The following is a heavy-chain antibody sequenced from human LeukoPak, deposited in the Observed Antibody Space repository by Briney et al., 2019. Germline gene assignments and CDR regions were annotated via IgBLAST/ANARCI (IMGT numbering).Heavy chain of an antibody. CDR2: INPDNGGT. Sequence: ASVKVSCKASGYTFTDHYIHWVRRAPGQGLEWMGWINPDNGGTNYAQKFQGRVTMTRDTSIGTAYMELSRLRSDDTAVYYCAGGIASYSSSYFDYWGQGALVTVSS. CDR3: AGGIASYSSSYFDY. D-gene: IGHD1-26*01. CDR1: GYTFTDHY. J-gene: IGHJ4*02. V-gene: IGHV1-2*02.